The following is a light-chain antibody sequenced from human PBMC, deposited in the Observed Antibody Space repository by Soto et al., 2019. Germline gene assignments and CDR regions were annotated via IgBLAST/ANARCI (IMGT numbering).Light chain of an antibody. Sequence: IVMTQSPDTLSVSPGGRATLSCRTSQSITTKLAWYQQKPGQSPRLLISDASTRATGIPARFSGSGSDTEFTLTISSLHSEDFAVYFCQQYNSWPRTFGQGTNVEI. CDR3: QQYNSWPRT. V-gene: IGKV3-15*01. J-gene: IGKJ1*01. CDR1: QSITTK. CDR2: DAS.